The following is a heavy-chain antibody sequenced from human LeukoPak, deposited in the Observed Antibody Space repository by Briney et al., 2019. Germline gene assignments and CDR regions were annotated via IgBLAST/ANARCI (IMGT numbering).Heavy chain of an antibody. J-gene: IGHJ4*02. CDR2: ISSSGSTI. CDR3: ARAVGDYDFWSGYLATDDY. D-gene: IGHD3-3*01. CDR1: GFTFSDYY. Sequence: PGGSLRLSCAASGFTFSDYYMSWIRQAPGKGLEWVSYISSSGSTIYYADSVKGRFTISRDNAKNSLYLQMNSLRAEDTAVYYCARAVGDYDFWSGYLATDDYWGQGTLVTVSS. V-gene: IGHV3-11*04.